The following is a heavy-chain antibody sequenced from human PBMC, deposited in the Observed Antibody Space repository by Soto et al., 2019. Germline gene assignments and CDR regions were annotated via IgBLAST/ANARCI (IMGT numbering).Heavy chain of an antibody. CDR2: ISLSGGST. D-gene: IGHD1-26*01. Sequence: EVQLLESGGGLVQPGGSLRLSCAASGFTFSSYAMSWVRQAPGKGLEWVSSISLSGGSTYYADSVKGRFTISRDNSKNTVDLQMNGLRAEDTAVYYCAASYHFDYWGQGTLVTVSS. J-gene: IGHJ4*02. V-gene: IGHV3-23*01. CDR3: AASYHFDY. CDR1: GFTFSSYA.